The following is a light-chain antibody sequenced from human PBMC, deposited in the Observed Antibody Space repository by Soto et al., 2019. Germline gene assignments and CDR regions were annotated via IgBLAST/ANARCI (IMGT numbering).Light chain of an antibody. CDR3: LQVYSFPRT. CDR2: AAS. CDR1: RDIGGV. J-gene: IGKJ1*01. Sequence: DIQMTQSPSSVSASVGDRITITCGASRDIGGVLAWFQQKPGKAPQYLIQAASILQSGVPSRFSGSGSGTEFILTINNLQPEDFASYFCLQVYSFPRTFGLGTKVDIK. V-gene: IGKV1-12*01.